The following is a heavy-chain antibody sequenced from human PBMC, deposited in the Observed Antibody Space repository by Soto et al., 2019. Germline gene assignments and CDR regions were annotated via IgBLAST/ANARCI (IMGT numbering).Heavy chain of an antibody. CDR2: IYHSGST. V-gene: IGHV4-30-2*01. D-gene: IGHD4-17*01. Sequence: SETLSLTCAVSGGSISSGGYSWSWIRQPPGKGLEWIGYIYHSGSTYYNPSLKSRVTISVDRSKNQFSLKLSSVTAADTAVYYCARVPTYGGYGGYYFDYWGQGTLVTVSS. J-gene: IGHJ4*02. CDR3: ARVPTYGGYGGYYFDY. CDR1: GGSISSGGYS.